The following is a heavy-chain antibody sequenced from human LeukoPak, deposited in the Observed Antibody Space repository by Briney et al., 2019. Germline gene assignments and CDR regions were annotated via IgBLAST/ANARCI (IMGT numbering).Heavy chain of an antibody. CDR1: GDSISSGDYY. CDR3: ASGSGSQYGYVDF. Sequence: SETLSLTCTVSGDSISSGDYYWAWIRQPPGKGLEWIGYIYFTGTTYYNPSLKRRVTISVDTSNNQFSLNLSSVTAADTAVYYCASGSGSQYGYVDFWGQGTLVTVSS. V-gene: IGHV4-30-4*01. D-gene: IGHD3-10*01. CDR2: IYFTGTT. J-gene: IGHJ4*02.